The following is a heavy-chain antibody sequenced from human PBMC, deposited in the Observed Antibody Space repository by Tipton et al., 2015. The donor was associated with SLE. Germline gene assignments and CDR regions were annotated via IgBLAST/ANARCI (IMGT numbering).Heavy chain of an antibody. CDR2: INHGGST. Sequence: TLSLTCAVYGGSFSGYYWSWIRQPPFKGLEWIGEINHGGSTNYNPSLKSRVTISVDTSKNQFSLKLSSVTAANTALYYCARFGIAVAGPPAAFDIWGQGTMVTVSS. V-gene: IGHV4-34*01. J-gene: IGHJ3*02. CDR3: ARFGIAVAGPPAAFDI. D-gene: IGHD6-19*01. CDR1: GGSFSGYY.